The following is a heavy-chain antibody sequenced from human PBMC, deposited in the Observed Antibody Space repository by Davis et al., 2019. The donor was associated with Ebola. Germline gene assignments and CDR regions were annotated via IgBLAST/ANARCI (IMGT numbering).Heavy chain of an antibody. CDR1: GFTFSSYS. V-gene: IGHV3-21*01. J-gene: IGHJ6*02. Sequence: PGGSLRLSCAASGFTFSSYSMNWVRQAPGKGLEWVSSISSSSSYIYYADSVKGRFTISRDNAKNSLYLQMNSLRAEDTAVYYCARGVARGDYYYGMDVWGQGTTVTVSS. CDR2: ISSSSSYI. D-gene: IGHD2-15*01. CDR3: ARGVARGDYYYGMDV.